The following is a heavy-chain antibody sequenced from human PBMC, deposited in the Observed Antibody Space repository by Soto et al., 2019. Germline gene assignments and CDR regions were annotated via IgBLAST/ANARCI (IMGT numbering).Heavy chain of an antibody. CDR1: GFTFSSCA. CDR3: ANRRRGSGSDYGQFDY. V-gene: IGHV3-23*01. CDR2: ISGSGGNT. D-gene: IGHD3-10*01. Sequence: EVQLLESGGGLVQPGGSLTLSCVASGFTFSSCAMSWVRQAPGKGLEWLSSISGSGGNTYYADSVKGRFTISRDNFRKTVYLKMNSLRVEDTAVYYCANRRRGSGSDYGQFDYWGQGILVTVSS. J-gene: IGHJ4*02.